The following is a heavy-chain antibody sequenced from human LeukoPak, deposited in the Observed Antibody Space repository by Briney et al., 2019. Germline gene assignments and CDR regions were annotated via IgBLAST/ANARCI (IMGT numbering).Heavy chain of an antibody. V-gene: IGHV1-18*01. CDR3: AKDILEHCDILTGFDY. Sequence: ASVKVSCKASGYTFTSYGISWVRQAPGQGLEWMGWISAYNGNTNYAQKLQGRVTMTTDTSTSTAYMELRSLRSDDTAVYYCAKDILEHCDILTGFDYWGQGTLVTVSS. J-gene: IGHJ4*02. D-gene: IGHD3-9*01. CDR2: ISAYNGNT. CDR1: GYTFTSYG.